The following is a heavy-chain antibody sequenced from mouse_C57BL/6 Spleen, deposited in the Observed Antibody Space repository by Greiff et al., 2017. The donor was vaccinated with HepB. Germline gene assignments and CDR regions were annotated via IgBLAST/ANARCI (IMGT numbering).Heavy chain of an antibody. Sequence: EVKLMESGGGLVKPGGSLKLSCAASGFTFSSYTMSWVRQTPEKRLEWVATISGGGGNTYYPDSVKGRFTISRDNAKNTLYLQMSSLRSEDTALYYCGRHGAEAMDYWGQGTSVTVSS. CDR1: GFTFSSYT. CDR2: ISGGGGNT. V-gene: IGHV5-9*01. CDR3: GRHGAEAMDY. J-gene: IGHJ4*01.